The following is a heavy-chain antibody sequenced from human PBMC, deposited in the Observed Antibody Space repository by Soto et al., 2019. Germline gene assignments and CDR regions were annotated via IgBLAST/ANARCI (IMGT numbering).Heavy chain of an antibody. CDR2: ISNDGNRQ. Sequence: QEQLMESGGGVVQPGRSLRLSCVASGFSFSSQAMHWVRQAPGKGLEWVAAISNDGNRQLYADSVKDRFTISRDNSRNTLDLQMNNLRTEDTGVYFCARDIYSDGSVGPPDIWGQGTMVTVSS. D-gene: IGHD6-13*01. CDR1: GFSFSSQA. V-gene: IGHV3-30-3*01. CDR3: ARDIYSDGSVGPPDI. J-gene: IGHJ3*02.